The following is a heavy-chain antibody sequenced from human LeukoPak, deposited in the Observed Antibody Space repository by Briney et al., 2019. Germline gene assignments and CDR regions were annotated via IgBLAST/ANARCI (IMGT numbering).Heavy chain of an antibody. Sequence: SETLSLTCTVSGGSISSYYWSWIRQPPGKGLEWIGYIYYSGSTNYNPSLKSRVTISVDTSKNQFSLKLSSVTAADTAVYYCARHHGMATTSPFAYWGQGTLVTVSS. D-gene: IGHD5-24*01. CDR3: ARHHGMATTSPFAY. CDR1: GGSISSYY. V-gene: IGHV4-59*01. CDR2: IYYSGST. J-gene: IGHJ4*02.